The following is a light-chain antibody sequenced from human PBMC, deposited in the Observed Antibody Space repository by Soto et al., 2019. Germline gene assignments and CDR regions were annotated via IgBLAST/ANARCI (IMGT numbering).Light chain of an antibody. CDR3: SSYAGSYTLGHV. V-gene: IGLV2-11*01. CDR1: SSDVGGYNY. Sequence: QSALTQPRSVSGSRGQSVTISCTGTSSDVGGYNYVSWYQLHPGKAPKLTIYDVNKRPSGVPDRFSGSKSGNTASLTISGLQAEDEADYYCSSYAGSYTLGHVLGTGTKVTVL. J-gene: IGLJ1*01. CDR2: DVN.